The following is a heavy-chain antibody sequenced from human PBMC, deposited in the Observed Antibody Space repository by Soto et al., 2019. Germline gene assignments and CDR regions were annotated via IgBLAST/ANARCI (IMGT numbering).Heavy chain of an antibody. CDR1: GGSVSSRSHF. CDR2: IYYRGST. CDR3: ATYAPKSASNRLDP. D-gene: IGHD3-3*01. V-gene: IGHV4-61*01. Sequence: QVQLQESGPGLLKPSETLSVTCTVSGGSVSSRSHFWSWIRQPPGWGRLWIGYIYYRGSTNYNPSLHTQRLLSANTTTNQFSLRLASVTAAAKAVYYGATYAPKSASNRLDPWGQGTLVTVSS. J-gene: IGHJ5*02.